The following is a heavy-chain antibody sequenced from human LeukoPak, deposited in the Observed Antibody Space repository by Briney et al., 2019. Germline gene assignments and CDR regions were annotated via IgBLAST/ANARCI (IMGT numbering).Heavy chain of an antibody. D-gene: IGHD4-17*01. CDR3: AIHGDHGPFDY. Sequence: SVTVSCKASGGTFSSYAISWVRQAPGQELEWMGGIIPIFGTANYAQKFQGRVTITADESTSTAYMELSSLRSEDTAVYYCAIHGDHGPFDYWGQGTLVTVSS. V-gene: IGHV1-69*13. CDR1: GGTFSSYA. J-gene: IGHJ4*02. CDR2: IIPIFGTA.